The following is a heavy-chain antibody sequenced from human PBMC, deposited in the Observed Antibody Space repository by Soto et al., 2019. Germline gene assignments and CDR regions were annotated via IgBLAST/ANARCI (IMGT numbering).Heavy chain of an antibody. D-gene: IGHD2-15*01. CDR3: ARVGATLRYCYYGMDV. Sequence: QVQLVESGGGVVQPGRSLRLSCAASGFTFSSYAMHGVRQAPGKGLEWVAVISYDGSNKYYADSVKGRFTISGDNSKNTVYLQMNSLRAEDTAVYYCARVGATLRYCYYGMDVWDQGTTVTVS. CDR1: GFTFSSYA. J-gene: IGHJ6*02. V-gene: IGHV3-30-3*01. CDR2: ISYDGSNK.